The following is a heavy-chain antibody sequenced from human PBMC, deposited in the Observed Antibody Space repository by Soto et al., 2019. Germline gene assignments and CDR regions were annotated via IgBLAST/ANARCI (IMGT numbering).Heavy chain of an antibody. V-gene: IGHV1-2*02. CDR2: INPNSAGT. D-gene: IGHD6-19*01. Sequence: GASVKVSCKASGYTFTAYYLYWVRQVPVQGLEWMGCINPNSAGTNYAQKFQGRVTITRDTSISTAYMERRSLTSDDTAVYYCARGVAGGPSHFQYWGQGTLVTVSS. CDR3: ARGVAGGPSHFQY. CDR1: GYTFTAYY. J-gene: IGHJ1*01.